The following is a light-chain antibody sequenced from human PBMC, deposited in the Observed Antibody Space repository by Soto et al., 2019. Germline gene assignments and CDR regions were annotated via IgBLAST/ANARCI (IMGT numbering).Light chain of an antibody. V-gene: IGLV2-14*01. CDR3: TSYTSTSTPYV. Sequence: QSALTQPASVSGSPGQSITISCAGTSSDVGRYTYVSWYQQHPGKAPKLIIYDVYNRPSGVSTRFSGSNSGNTASLTISGLQAEDEADYYCTSYTSTSTPYVFGGGTKVTVL. J-gene: IGLJ1*01. CDR1: SSDVGRYTY. CDR2: DVY.